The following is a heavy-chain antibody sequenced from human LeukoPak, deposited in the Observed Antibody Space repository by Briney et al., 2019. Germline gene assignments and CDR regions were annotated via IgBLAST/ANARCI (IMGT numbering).Heavy chain of an antibody. CDR1: GGSISGYY. CDR3: ARENDFWSTWFDP. J-gene: IGHJ5*02. CDR2: IYYSGST. Sequence: SETLSLTCTVSGGSISGYYWNWIRQPPGKGLEWIGYIYYSGSTNYNPSLKSRVTISVDTSKNQFSLKLSSVTAADTAVYYCARENDFWSTWFDPWGQGTLVTVSS. V-gene: IGHV4-59*01. D-gene: IGHD3-3*01.